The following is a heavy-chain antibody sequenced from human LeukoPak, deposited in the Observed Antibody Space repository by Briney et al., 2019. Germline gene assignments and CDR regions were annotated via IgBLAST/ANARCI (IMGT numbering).Heavy chain of an antibody. CDR3: AKVRSGWYGNYFDY. CDR1: GFTFSSYG. CDR2: MSYDGSNK. V-gene: IGHV3-30*18. J-gene: IGHJ4*02. D-gene: IGHD6-19*01. Sequence: GGSLRLSCAASGFTFSSYGMHWVRQAPGKGLEWVAVMSYDGSNKYYADSVKGRFTISRDNSKNTLYLQMNSLRAEDTAVYYCAKVRSGWYGNYFDYWGQGTLVTVSS.